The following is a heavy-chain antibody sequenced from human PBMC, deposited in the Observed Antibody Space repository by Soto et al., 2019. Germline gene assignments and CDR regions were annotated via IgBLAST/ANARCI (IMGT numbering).Heavy chain of an antibody. CDR2: LYYGRSA. D-gene: IGHD3-22*01. V-gene: IGHV4-59*01. Sequence: QVQLQESGAGLVKPSETLSLTCAVSRDSNSSSYCTWIRQPPGKGLESIGYLYYGRSANYNPSLKSRVTLSVDTSTNQCTLTLSSMTAADTAVYYCALRSMAVVPEYWGQGTLVTVSS. CDR3: ALRSMAVVPEY. CDR1: RDSNSSSY. J-gene: IGHJ4*02.